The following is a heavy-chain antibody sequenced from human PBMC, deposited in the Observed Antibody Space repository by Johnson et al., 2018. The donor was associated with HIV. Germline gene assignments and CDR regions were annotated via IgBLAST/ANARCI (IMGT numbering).Heavy chain of an antibody. CDR2: ISYDGSNK. J-gene: IGHJ3*02. CDR3: AREAAVADAFDI. D-gene: IGHD6-19*01. Sequence: QVQLVESGGGVVQPGRSLRLSCAASGFTFSSYAMHWVRQAPGKGLEWVAVISYDGSNKYYADSVKGRFTISRDNSKNTLYLQMNSRRAEYTEVYYCAREAAVADAFDIWGQGTMVTVSS. CDR1: GFTFSSYA. V-gene: IGHV3-30-3*01.